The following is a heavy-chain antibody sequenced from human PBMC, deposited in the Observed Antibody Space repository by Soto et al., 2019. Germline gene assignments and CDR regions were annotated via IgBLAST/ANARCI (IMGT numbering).Heavy chain of an antibody. CDR3: AREQGITTLGVYSMFYYGMDG. J-gene: IGHJ6*02. Sequence: QVQLVQSGAEVKKPGASVKVSCKASGYTFTNSGISWVRQAPGQGLEWMGRISTDNGNTNYAQHLQDRVSMTKDTSRSTAYIDLRILRSDDTAVYYCAREQGITTLGVYSMFYYGMDGWGQGTTVSVSS. D-gene: IGHD3-3*01. CDR2: ISTDNGNT. V-gene: IGHV1-18*01. CDR1: GYTFTNSG.